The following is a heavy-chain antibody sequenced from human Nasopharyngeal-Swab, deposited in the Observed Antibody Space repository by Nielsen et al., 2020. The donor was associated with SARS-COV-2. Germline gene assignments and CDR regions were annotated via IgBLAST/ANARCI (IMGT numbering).Heavy chain of an antibody. Sequence: GESLKISCAASGFTFSTYAISWVRQAPGKGLEWVSVISGSDYSTHYADSVKGRFTISRDNSKNTVSLQMNSLRAEDTAVYYCARGCVLTGPSCYYYGMDVWGQGTTVTVSS. CDR1: GFTFSTYA. CDR2: ISGSDYST. D-gene: IGHD3-9*01. J-gene: IGHJ6*02. V-gene: IGHV3-23*01. CDR3: ARGCVLTGPSCYYYGMDV.